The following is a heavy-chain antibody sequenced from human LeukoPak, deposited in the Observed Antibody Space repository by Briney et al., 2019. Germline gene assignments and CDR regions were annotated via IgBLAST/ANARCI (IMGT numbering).Heavy chain of an antibody. CDR1: GGSISSGSYY. CDR3: ARDLPLFLSIAAWGAFDI. Sequence: SETLSLTCTVSGGSISSGSYYWSRIRQPAGKGLEWIGRIYTSGSTNYNPSLKSRVTISVDTSKNQFSLKLSSVTAADTAVYYCARDLPLFLSIAAWGAFDIWGQGTMVTVSS. CDR2: IYTSGST. D-gene: IGHD6-6*01. J-gene: IGHJ3*02. V-gene: IGHV4-61*02.